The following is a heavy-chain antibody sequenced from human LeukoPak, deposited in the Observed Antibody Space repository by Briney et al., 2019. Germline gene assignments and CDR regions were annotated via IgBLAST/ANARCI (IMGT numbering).Heavy chain of an antibody. CDR3: ARNSLDLYCSGGSCYSN. CDR2: ISYDGSNK. Sequence: GGSLRLSCAASGFTFSSYAMHWVRQAPGKGLEWVAVISYDGSNKYYADSVKGRFTISRDNSKNTLYLQMNSLRAEDTAVYYCARNSLDLYCSGGSCYSNWGQGTLVTVSS. J-gene: IGHJ4*02. V-gene: IGHV3-30*14. D-gene: IGHD2-15*01. CDR1: GFTFSSYA.